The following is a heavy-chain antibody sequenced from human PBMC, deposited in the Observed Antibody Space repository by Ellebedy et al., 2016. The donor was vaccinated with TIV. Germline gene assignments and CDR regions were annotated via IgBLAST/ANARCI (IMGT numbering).Heavy chain of an antibody. Sequence: GESLKISCAASGFTFSTYNMNWVRQAPGKGLEWVSSISSSSDYIYHADSVEGRFTISRDNAKNSLYLQMNSLRAEDTAVYYCARDPGYSSTWYPFDCWGQGTLVTVSS. CDR2: ISSSSDYI. CDR1: GFTFSTYN. CDR3: ARDPGYSSTWYPFDC. J-gene: IGHJ4*02. V-gene: IGHV3-21*01. D-gene: IGHD6-13*01.